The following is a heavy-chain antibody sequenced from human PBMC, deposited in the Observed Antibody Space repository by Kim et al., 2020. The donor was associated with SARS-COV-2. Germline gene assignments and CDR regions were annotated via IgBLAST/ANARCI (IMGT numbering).Heavy chain of an antibody. CDR2: ISYDGSNK. V-gene: IGHV3-30*18. CDR1: GFTFSSYG. D-gene: IGHD4-17*01. CDR3: AKDPRDYGDYVGPFFDY. Sequence: GGSLRLSCAASGFTFSSYGMHWVRQAPGKGLEWVAVISYDGSNKYYADSVKGRFTISRDNSKNTLYLQMNSLRAEDTAVYYCAKDPRDYGDYVGPFFDYWGQGTLVTVSS. J-gene: IGHJ4*02.